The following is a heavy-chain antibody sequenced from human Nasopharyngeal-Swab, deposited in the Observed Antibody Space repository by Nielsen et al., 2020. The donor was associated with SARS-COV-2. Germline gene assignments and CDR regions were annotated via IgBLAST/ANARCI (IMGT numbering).Heavy chain of an antibody. CDR2: ISSNSDTK. CDR1: GFRFSGYG. V-gene: IGHV3-48*02. D-gene: IGHD1-1*01. CDR3: ASGTYDNAPG. Sequence: GGSLRLSCAASGFRFSGYGMHWVRQAPGKGLEWVSCISSNSDTKYYADSVKGRFTISRDNAKNSLYLQMNSLRHEDTAVYYCASGTYDNAPGWGQGTLVTVSS. J-gene: IGHJ4*02.